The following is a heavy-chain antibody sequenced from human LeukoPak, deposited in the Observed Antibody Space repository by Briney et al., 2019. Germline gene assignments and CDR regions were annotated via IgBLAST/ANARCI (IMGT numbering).Heavy chain of an antibody. V-gene: IGHV3-23*01. CDR1: GLTFSSYS. CDR2: ISAGGSGT. Sequence: GGSLRLSCAASGLTFSSYSMSWVRQAPGKGLFWVSGISAGGSGTYYADSVKGRFTISRDNSKNTLYLQMNSLRAEDTAVYYCAKDAAGPEYWGQGTLVTVSS. D-gene: IGHD6-13*01. CDR3: AKDAAGPEY. J-gene: IGHJ4*02.